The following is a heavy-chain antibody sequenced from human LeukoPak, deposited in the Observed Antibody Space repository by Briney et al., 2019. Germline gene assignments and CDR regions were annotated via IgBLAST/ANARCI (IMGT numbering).Heavy chain of an antibody. CDR1: GGSINNYY. J-gene: IGHJ4*02. Sequence: SETLYLTCTVSGGSINNYYWSWIRQPAGKGLEWIGRIFSSGSTVYHPSLKSRVTMSVDTSRNSFSLKLTSVTAADTAVYYCARGRAVTTGDDYWGQGTLVTVSS. V-gene: IGHV4-4*07. CDR2: IFSSGST. D-gene: IGHD4-17*01. CDR3: ARGRAVTTGDDY.